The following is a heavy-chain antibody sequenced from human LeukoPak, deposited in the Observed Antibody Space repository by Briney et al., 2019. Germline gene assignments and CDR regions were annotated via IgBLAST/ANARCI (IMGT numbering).Heavy chain of an antibody. V-gene: IGHV4-39*07. Sequence: SETLSLTCTVSGGSISSSSYYWGWIRQPPGKGLEWIGSIYYSGSTYYNPSLKSRVTISVDTSKNQFSLKLSSVTAADTAVYYCAREAQITIFGVVIEEAFDYWGQGTLVTVSS. CDR1: GGSISSSSYY. J-gene: IGHJ4*02. CDR3: AREAQITIFGVVIEEAFDY. D-gene: IGHD3-3*01. CDR2: IYYSGST.